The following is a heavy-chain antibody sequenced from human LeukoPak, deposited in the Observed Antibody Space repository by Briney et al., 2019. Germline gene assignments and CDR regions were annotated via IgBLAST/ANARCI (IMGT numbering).Heavy chain of an antibody. D-gene: IGHD3-10*01. CDR1: GYTFTSYV. J-gene: IGHJ3*02. CDR3: ARVTMVRGVIRAFDI. CDR2: INAGNGNT. V-gene: IGHV1-3*01. Sequence: ASVKVSCKASGYTFTSYVMHWVRQAPGQRLEWMGWINAGNGNTKYSQKFQGRVTITRDTSASTAYMELSSLKDTAVYYCARVTMVRGVIRAFDIWGQGTMVTVSS.